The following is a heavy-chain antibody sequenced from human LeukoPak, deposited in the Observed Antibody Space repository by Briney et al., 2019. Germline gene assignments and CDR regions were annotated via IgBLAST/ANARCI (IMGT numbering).Heavy chain of an antibody. CDR3: ARYGQLPWYFDL. Sequence: PSETLSLTCTVSGVSISSYYWSWIRQPPGKGLEWIGYIYYSGSTNYNPSLKSRVTISVDTSKNQFSLKLSSVTAADTAVYYCARYGQLPWYFDLWGRGTLVTVSS. CDR2: IYYSGST. V-gene: IGHV4-59*01. D-gene: IGHD2-2*01. J-gene: IGHJ2*01. CDR1: GVSISSYY.